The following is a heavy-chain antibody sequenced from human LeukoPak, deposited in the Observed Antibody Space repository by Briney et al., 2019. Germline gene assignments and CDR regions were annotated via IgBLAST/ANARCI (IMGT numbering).Heavy chain of an antibody. V-gene: IGHV1-18*01. CDR1: GYTFTSYG. CDR3: ARDGARLLIWFGEPHDAFDI. CDR2: VSAYNGNT. D-gene: IGHD3-10*01. Sequence: GASVTVSCTASGYTFTSYGISWVRQAPGQGLEGVGWVSAYNGNTNYAQKLQGRVPMTTDTDTSTAYMELRSLRSDDTAVYYCARDGARLLIWFGEPHDAFDIWGKGTMVTVSS. J-gene: IGHJ3*02.